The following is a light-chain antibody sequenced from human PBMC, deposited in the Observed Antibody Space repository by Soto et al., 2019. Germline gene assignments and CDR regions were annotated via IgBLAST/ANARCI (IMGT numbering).Light chain of an antibody. V-gene: IGLV1-40*01. CDR3: ESYDSSLSGL. Sequence: QSVLTQPPSVSGAPGQRVTISCTGSSSNIGAGYDVHWYQQLPGTAPKLLIYGNSNRPSGVPDRFSGSKSGTSASLAISGLQAEDEADYYCESYDSSLSGLFGGGTKPTVL. CDR2: GNS. J-gene: IGLJ2*01. CDR1: SSNIGAGYD.